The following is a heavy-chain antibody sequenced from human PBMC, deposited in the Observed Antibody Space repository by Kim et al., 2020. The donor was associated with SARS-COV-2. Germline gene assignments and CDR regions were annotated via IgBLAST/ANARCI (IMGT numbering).Heavy chain of an antibody. CDR3: ARDPSKGYYDILTGYYPGTFDY. J-gene: IGHJ4*02. CDR1: GFTFSDYY. Sequence: GGSLRLSCAASGFTFSDYYMSWIRQAPGKGLEWVSYISSSGSTIYYADSVKGRFTISRDNAKNSLYLQMNSLRAEDTAVYYCARDPSKGYYDILTGYYPGTFDYWGQGTLVTVSS. CDR2: ISSSGSTI. V-gene: IGHV3-11*04. D-gene: IGHD3-9*01.